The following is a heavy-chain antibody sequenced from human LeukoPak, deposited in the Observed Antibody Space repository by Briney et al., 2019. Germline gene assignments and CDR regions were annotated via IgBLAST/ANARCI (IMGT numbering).Heavy chain of an antibody. V-gene: IGHV1-69*13. J-gene: IGHJ4*02. Sequence: ASVKVPCKASGGTFSSYAISWVRHAPGQGLEWMGGIIPIFGTANYAQEFQGGVTITADESTSTAYMELSSLRSEDTAVYYCARDAALGVVPAAMGFDYWGQGTLVTVSS. CDR1: GGTFSSYA. CDR3: ARDAALGVVPAAMGFDY. D-gene: IGHD2-2*01. CDR2: IIPIFGTA.